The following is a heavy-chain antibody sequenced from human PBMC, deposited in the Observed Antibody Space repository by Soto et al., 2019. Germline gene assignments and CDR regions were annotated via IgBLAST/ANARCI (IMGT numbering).Heavy chain of an antibody. J-gene: IGHJ5*02. V-gene: IGHV3-21*01. CDR1: GFTFRSFT. Sequence: GGSLRLSCAASGFTFRSFTMNWVRQAPGKGLEWVSTISSNSAYIYYTDALRGRFTISRDNAKNSLHLQMNSLRAEDTAVYYCTRDASRDRSARGWFDHWGQGTLVTVSS. CDR3: TRDASRDRSARGWFDH. D-gene: IGHD3-10*01. CDR2: ISSNSAYI.